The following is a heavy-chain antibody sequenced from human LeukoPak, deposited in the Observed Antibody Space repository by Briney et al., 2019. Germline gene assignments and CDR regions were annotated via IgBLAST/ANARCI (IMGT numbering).Heavy chain of an antibody. CDR1: EFIVSSYF. Sequence: GGSLRLSCVASEFIVSSYFMSWVRQAPGKGLEGVSIIYIGGIAYYADSVKGRFTISRDNIKNMVNVQMNPLRAEDSAVYYCARAAVTFFGYYFDYWAQGPLVTVSS. CDR2: IYIGGIA. D-gene: IGHD3-16*01. J-gene: IGHJ4*02. CDR3: ARAAVTFFGYYFDY. V-gene: IGHV3-53*01.